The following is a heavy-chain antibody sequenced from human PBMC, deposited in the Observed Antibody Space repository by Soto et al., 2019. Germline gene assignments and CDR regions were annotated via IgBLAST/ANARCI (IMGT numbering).Heavy chain of an antibody. Sequence: SETLSLTCSVSDDSINSDKYYWGWIRQPPGKGLEWIGSIYYSGSTYYNPSLKSRVTISVDTSKNQFSLKLSSVTAADTAVYYCARQREDILTGYYYYYYMDVWGKGTTVTVSS. CDR2: IYYSGST. CDR1: DDSINSDKYY. J-gene: IGHJ6*03. V-gene: IGHV4-39*01. D-gene: IGHD3-9*01. CDR3: ARQREDILTGYYYYYYMDV.